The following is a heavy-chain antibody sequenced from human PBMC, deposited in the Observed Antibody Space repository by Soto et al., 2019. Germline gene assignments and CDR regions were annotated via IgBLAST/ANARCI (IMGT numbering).Heavy chain of an antibody. Sequence: VHLVESGGGVVQPGKSLRLSCVATGFSFSDYGMHWVRQAPGKGLEWVALIWYDGSEKKYADSVKGRFTISRDNSKNTLYLQMTSLRSEDTAVYYCARTHDYYYYMDVWGKGTTVTVSS. V-gene: IGHV3-33*01. CDR1: GFSFSDYG. J-gene: IGHJ6*03. CDR3: ARTHDYYYYMDV. CDR2: IWYDGSEK.